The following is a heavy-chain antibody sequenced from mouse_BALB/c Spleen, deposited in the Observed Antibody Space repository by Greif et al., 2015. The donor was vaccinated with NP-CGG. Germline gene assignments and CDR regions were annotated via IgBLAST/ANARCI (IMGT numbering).Heavy chain of an antibody. CDR2: IWSGGST. CDR1: GFSLTSYG. CDR3: ARRTTVVATDAMDY. D-gene: IGHD1-1*01. J-gene: IGHJ4*01. V-gene: IGHV2-2*02. Sequence: VQLQQSGPGLVQPSQSLSITCTVSGFSLTSYGVHWVRQSPGKGLEWLGVIWSGGSTDYNAAFMSRLSISKDNSKSXVFFKMSSLQAKDTAIYYCARRTTVVATDAMDYWGQGTSVTVSS.